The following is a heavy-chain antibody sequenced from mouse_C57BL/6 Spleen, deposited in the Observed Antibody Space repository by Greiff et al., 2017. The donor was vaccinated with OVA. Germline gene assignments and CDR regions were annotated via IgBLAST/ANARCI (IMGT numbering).Heavy chain of an antibody. CDR3: ARCGGTTVVAPDY. CDR2: INPGSGGT. J-gene: IGHJ2*01. Sequence: VQLQQSGAELVRPGTSVKVSCKASGYAFTNYLIEWVKQRPGQGLEWIGVINPGSGGTKYNEKFKGKATLTADKSSSTAYMQLSSLTSEDSAVYFCARCGGTTVVAPDYWGQGTPLTVSS. V-gene: IGHV1-54*01. CDR1: GYAFTNYL. D-gene: IGHD1-1*01.